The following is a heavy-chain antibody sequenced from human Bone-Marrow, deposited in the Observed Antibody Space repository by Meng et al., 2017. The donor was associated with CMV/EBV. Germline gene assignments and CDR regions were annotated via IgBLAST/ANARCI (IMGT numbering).Heavy chain of an antibody. CDR1: GFTFSSYA. CDR3: ARDSSSGGNWFDP. Sequence: GESLKISCAASGFTFSSYAMHWVRQVPGKGLEWVAVISYDGSNKYYADSVKGRFTISRDNSKNTLYLQMNSLRAEDTAVYYCARDSSSGGNWFDPWGQGTLVAVSS. CDR2: ISYDGSNK. V-gene: IGHV3-30*04. J-gene: IGHJ5*02. D-gene: IGHD6-13*01.